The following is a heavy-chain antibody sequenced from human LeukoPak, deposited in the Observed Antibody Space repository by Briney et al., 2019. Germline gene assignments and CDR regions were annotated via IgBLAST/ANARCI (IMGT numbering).Heavy chain of an antibody. D-gene: IGHD2-2*01. Sequence: PSETLSLTCIVSGGSSSSSRYYWGWIRQPPGKGLEWIGSIYYSGSTYYNPSLKSRVAISVDTSKNQFSLKLSSVTAADTAVYYCARHPYQLLWLSWFDPWGQGTLVTVSS. J-gene: IGHJ5*02. CDR1: GGSSSSSRYY. V-gene: IGHV4-39*01. CDR3: ARHPYQLLWLSWFDP. CDR2: IYYSGST.